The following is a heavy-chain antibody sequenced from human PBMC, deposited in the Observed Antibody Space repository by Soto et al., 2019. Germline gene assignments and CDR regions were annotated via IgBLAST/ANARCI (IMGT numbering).Heavy chain of an antibody. CDR2: TYFRSKWYN. D-gene: IGHD5-12*01. J-gene: IGHJ5*02. V-gene: IGHV6-1*01. Sequence: SQTLSLTCAISGDSVSSNTASWNWIRQAPSRGLGWLGSTYFRSKWYNDYAVSVKSRIIINPDTSNNQFSLQLNSVTPEDTAVYFCAKGDNLGPKTGYAFDPWGQGIMVTVSS. CDR1: GDSVSSNTAS. CDR3: AKGDNLGPKTGYAFDP.